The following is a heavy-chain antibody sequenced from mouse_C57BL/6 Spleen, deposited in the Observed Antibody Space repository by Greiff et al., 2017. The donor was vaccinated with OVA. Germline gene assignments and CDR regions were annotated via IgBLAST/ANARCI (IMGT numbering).Heavy chain of an antibody. CDR2: INPDNGGT. Sequence: EVQLQQSGPELVKPGASVKLSCKASGYTFTDYYMNWVKQSHGKSLEWIGDINPDNGGTSYNQKFKGKATLTVDKSSSTAYMELRSLTSEDSAVYYCARGDYYGSSPWYFDVWGTGTTVTVSS. CDR1: GYTFTDYY. D-gene: IGHD1-1*01. CDR3: ARGDYYGSSPWYFDV. J-gene: IGHJ1*03. V-gene: IGHV1-26*01.